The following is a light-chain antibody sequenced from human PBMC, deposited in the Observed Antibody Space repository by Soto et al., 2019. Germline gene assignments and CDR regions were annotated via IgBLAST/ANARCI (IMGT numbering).Light chain of an antibody. CDR3: QQYNNWPS. J-gene: IGKJ5*01. CDR1: QTVSRN. CDR2: DIS. V-gene: IGKV3-15*01. Sequence: EVVMTQSPATLSVSPGEXATLSCRASQTVSRNLAWYQQRPGQAPRILIYDISNRATGVPARFSGSGSETEFTLTIRSLQPEDFAVYFCQQYNNWPSFGQGTRLEI.